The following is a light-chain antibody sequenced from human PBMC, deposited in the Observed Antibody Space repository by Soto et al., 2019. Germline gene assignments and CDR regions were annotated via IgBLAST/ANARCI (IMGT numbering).Light chain of an antibody. J-gene: IGLJ1*01. Sequence: QSVLTQPPSVSGAPGQRVTISCTGRSSNIGAHYDVHWYQQLPGTAPKLLIYGNSNRPSGVPDRFSGSKSGTSASLAITGLQAEDEADYYCQSYDHSLSVYVFGTGTKVTVL. CDR3: QSYDHSLSVYV. V-gene: IGLV1-40*01. CDR1: SSNIGAHYD. CDR2: GNS.